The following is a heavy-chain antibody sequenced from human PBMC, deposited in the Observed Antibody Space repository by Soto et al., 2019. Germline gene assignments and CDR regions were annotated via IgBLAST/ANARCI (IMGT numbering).Heavy chain of an antibody. D-gene: IGHD3-22*01. CDR1: GGSSSGSNYY. CDR3: ARHGYYDSSGYLRYGMDV. J-gene: IGHJ6*02. V-gene: IGHV4-39*01. CDR2: IFYSGST. Sequence: KPSETLSLTCTVSGGSSSGSNYYWFWIRHPPGKGLEWIGSIFYSGSTYYNPSLKSRVTISVDMSKNQFSLKLSSVTAADTAVYYCARHGYYDSSGYLRYGMDVWGQGTTVTVSS.